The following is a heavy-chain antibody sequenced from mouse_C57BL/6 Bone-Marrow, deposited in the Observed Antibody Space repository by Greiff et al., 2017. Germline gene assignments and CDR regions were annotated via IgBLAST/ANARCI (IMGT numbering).Heavy chain of an antibody. CDR1: GFNIKDDY. J-gene: IGHJ2*01. Sequence: VQLKQSGAELVRPGASVKLSCTASGFNIKDDYMHWVKQRPEQGLEWIGWIDPENGDTEDASKFQGKATITADTSSNTAYLQLSSLTSEDTAVYYCTKGYDDYWGQGTTLTVSS. D-gene: IGHD2-2*01. CDR2: IDPENGDT. CDR3: TKGYDDY. V-gene: IGHV14-4*01.